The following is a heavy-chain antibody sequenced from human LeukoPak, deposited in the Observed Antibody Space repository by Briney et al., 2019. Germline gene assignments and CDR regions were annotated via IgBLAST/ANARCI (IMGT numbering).Heavy chain of an antibody. CDR2: TSYDGGNK. J-gene: IGHJ4*02. Sequence: PGGSLRLSCAASGFTFSAYGMHWVRQAPGRGLEWLAVTSYDGGNKYYAASVKGRFTISRDNSNNTLDLQMNSLRAEDTAVYYCARGPTYAGGNDYWGQGTLVTVSS. CDR1: GFTFSAYG. CDR3: ARGPTYAGGNDY. D-gene: IGHD4-23*01. V-gene: IGHV3-30*03.